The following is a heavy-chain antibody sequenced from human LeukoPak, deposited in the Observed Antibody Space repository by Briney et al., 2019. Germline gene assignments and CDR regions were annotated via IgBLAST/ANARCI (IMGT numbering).Heavy chain of an antibody. V-gene: IGHV3-9*01. J-gene: IGHJ5*02. CDR3: ARDSRGGFDP. CDR1: GFTFDDYA. D-gene: IGHD1-26*01. Sequence: GGSLRLSCAASGFTFDDYAMHWVRQAPGKGLEWVSGISWNSGSIGYADSVKGRFTISRDNAKNSLYLQMNSLRAEDTAVYYCARDSRGGFDPWGQGTLVTVSS. CDR2: ISWNSGSI.